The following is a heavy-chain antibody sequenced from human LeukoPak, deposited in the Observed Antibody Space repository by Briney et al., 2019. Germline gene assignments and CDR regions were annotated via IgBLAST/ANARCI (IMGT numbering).Heavy chain of an antibody. J-gene: IGHJ3*02. Sequence: SETLSLTCPVSGGSISSYYWSWIRQPPGKGLEWIGYIYYSGSTNYNPSLKSRVTISVDTSKNQFSLKLSSVTAADTAVYYCARDRIAAAGMSAFDIWGQGTMVTVSS. CDR2: IYYSGST. CDR3: ARDRIAAAGMSAFDI. V-gene: IGHV4-59*01. D-gene: IGHD6-13*01. CDR1: GGSISSYY.